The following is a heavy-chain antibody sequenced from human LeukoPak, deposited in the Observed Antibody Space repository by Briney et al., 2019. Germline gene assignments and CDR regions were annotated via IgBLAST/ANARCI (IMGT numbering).Heavy chain of an antibody. D-gene: IGHD4-23*01. CDR1: GFTFSSYS. CDR3: AKDLYPTVVIPWNFDY. CDR2: ISSTSSTI. V-gene: IGHV3-48*02. J-gene: IGHJ4*02. Sequence: GGSLRLSCAASGFTFSSYSMNWVRQTPGKGLEWISYISSTSSTIYFADSVKGRFTISRDNAKNSLYLQMNSLRDEDTAVYFCAKDLYPTVVIPWNFDYWGQGTLVTVSS.